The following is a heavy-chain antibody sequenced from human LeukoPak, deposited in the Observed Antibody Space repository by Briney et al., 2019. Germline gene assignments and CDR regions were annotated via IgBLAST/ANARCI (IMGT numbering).Heavy chain of an antibody. D-gene: IGHD3-3*01. CDR2: IKQDGSEK. CDR1: GFTFSSYW. Sequence: PGGSLRLSCAASGFTFSSYWMSWVRQAPGKGLEWVAYIKQDGSEKYYVDSVKGRFTIPRDNSKNTLYLQMNSLRAEDTAVYYCARGGRYYDFWSGYYALDYWGQGTLVTVSS. J-gene: IGHJ4*02. CDR3: ARGGRYYDFWSGYYALDY. V-gene: IGHV3-7*01.